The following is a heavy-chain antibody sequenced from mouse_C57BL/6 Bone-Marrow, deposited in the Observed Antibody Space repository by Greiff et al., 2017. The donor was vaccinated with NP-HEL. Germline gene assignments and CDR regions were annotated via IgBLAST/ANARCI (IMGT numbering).Heavy chain of an antibody. V-gene: IGHV1-85*01. CDR3: ARWGQLGQGYAMDY. J-gene: IGHJ4*01. D-gene: IGHD4-1*02. CDR2: IYPRDGST. CDR1: GYTFTSYD. Sequence: QVQLKQSGPELVKPGASVKLSCKASGYTFTSYDINWVKQRPGKGLEWIGRIYPRDGSTKYNEKFKGKAPLTVDTSSSTAYMELHSLTSEDSAVYFCARWGQLGQGYAMDYWGQGTSVTVAS.